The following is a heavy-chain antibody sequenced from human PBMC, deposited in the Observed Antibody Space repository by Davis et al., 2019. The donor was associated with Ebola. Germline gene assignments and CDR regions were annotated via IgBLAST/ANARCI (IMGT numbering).Heavy chain of an antibody. CDR3: ARLRISTSSYYYGMDV. CDR1: GYSFTSYW. D-gene: IGHD2-2*01. J-gene: IGHJ6*02. V-gene: IGHV5-51*01. Sequence: GESLKISCKGSGYSFTSYWIGWVRQMPGKGLEWMGIIYPGDSDTRYSPPFQGQVTISADKSISTAYLQWSSLKASDTAMYYCARLRISTSSYYYGMDVWGQGTTVTVSS. CDR2: IYPGDSDT.